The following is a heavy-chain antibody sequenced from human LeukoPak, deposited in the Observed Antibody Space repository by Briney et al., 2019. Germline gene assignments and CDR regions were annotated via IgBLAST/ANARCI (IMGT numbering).Heavy chain of an antibody. CDR2: ISSSSSYI. J-gene: IGHJ6*03. V-gene: IGHV3-21*01. CDR3: ARGSGSYYNLYYYYYMDV. D-gene: IGHD3-10*01. CDR1: GFTFSSYS. Sequence: GGSLRLSCAASGFTFSSYSMNWVRQAPGKGLEWVSSISSSSSYIYYADSVKGRFTISRDNAKNSQYLQMNSLRAEDTAVYYCARGSGSYYNLYYYYYMDVWGKGTTVTISS.